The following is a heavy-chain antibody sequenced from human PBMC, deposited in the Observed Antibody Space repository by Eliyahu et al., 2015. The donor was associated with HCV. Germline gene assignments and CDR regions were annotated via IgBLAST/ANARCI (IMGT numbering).Heavy chain of an antibody. V-gene: IGHV1-3*01. CDR1: GYTFTYYA. D-gene: IGHD2-8*02. J-gene: IGHJ4*02. CDR3: ARGGSGTGSWFDF. Sequence: QVQIVQSGAEVKKPGASVKVSCKASGYTFTYYAIHWVRQAPGQRLEWMGWIDAGNGNTKYSQKFQGRVTFTRDTSANTVYMELSSLNSEDTSVYYCARGGSGTGSWFDFWGQGTLVTASS. CDR2: IDAGNGNT.